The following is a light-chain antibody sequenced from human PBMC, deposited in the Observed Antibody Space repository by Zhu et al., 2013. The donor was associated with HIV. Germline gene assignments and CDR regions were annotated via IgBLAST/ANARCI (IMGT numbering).Light chain of an antibody. CDR1: QDINNY. CDR2: DAS. CDR3: QQYDTYPLS. Sequence: DIQMTQSPSSLSASVGDRVTITCQASQDINNYLNWYQQKPGKAPNLLIYDASSLETGVPSRFSGSGSGTEFTLTISSLQPEDFATYYCQQYDTYPLSFGGGTKLQLK. V-gene: IGKV1-33*01. J-gene: IGKJ4*01.